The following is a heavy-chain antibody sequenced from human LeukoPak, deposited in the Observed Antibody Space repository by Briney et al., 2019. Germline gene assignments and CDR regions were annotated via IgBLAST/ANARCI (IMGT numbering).Heavy chain of an antibody. CDR1: GFTFSSYA. CDR2: ISSSSSYI. CDR3: ARGLYSSWYLVAY. D-gene: IGHD6-13*01. J-gene: IGHJ4*02. V-gene: IGHV3-21*01. Sequence: PGGSLRLSCAASGFTFSSYAMHWVRQAPGKGLEWVSSISSSSSYIYYADSVKGRFTISRDNAKNSLYLQMNSLRAEDTAVYYCARGLYSSWYLVAYWGQGTLVTVSS.